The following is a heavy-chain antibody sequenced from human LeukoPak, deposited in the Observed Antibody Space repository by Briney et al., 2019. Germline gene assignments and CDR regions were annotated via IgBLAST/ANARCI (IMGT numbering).Heavy chain of an antibody. Sequence: PGGSLRLSCAASGFTVSSNYMSWVRQAPGKGPEWVSAISGSGGSTYYADSVKGRFTISRDNSKNTLYLQMNSLRAEDTAVYYCAKVGYYDSSGYYFDYWGQGTLVTVSS. V-gene: IGHV3-23*01. D-gene: IGHD3-22*01. CDR1: GFTVSSNY. CDR3: AKVGYYDSSGYYFDY. CDR2: ISGSGGST. J-gene: IGHJ4*02.